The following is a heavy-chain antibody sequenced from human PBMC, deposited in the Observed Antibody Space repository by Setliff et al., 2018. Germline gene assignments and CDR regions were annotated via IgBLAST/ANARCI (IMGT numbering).Heavy chain of an antibody. CDR2: IKTKGDGGTR. CDR1: GLTFNNAW. CDR3: TTGQFCFNGVCYPSLYHYMDV. Sequence: GGSLRLSCVASGLTFNNAWMSWVRQSPGKGLEWVGLIKTKGDGGTRNYAAPVEGRFTISRDDSKNTVYLQMNSLKIEDSGVYYCTTGQFCFNGVCYPSLYHYMDVWGKGTTVTVSS. J-gene: IGHJ6*03. V-gene: IGHV3-15*05. D-gene: IGHD2-8*01.